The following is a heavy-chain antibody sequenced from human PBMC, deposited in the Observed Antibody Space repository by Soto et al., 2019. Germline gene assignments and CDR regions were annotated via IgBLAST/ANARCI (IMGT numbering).Heavy chain of an antibody. J-gene: IGHJ6*02. CDR1: GYTFTSYG. V-gene: IGHV1-18*01. CDR3: ARDRQQQPIYHNYGMDV. D-gene: IGHD6-13*01. CDR2: SSVYNGNT. Sequence: QVQLVQSGAEVKKPGASVKVSCKASGYTFTSYGISWVRQAPGQGLEWMGWSSVYNGNTNYEQKLQGRVTMTTDTSTSTAYMELRSLRSDDTAVYYCARDRQQQPIYHNYGMDVWGQGTTVTVSS.